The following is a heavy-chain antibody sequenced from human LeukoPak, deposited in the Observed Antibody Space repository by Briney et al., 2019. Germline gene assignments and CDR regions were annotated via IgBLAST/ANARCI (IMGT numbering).Heavy chain of an antibody. J-gene: IGHJ5*02. CDR3: ARHLSSVRIAAAGTYWFDP. V-gene: IGHV4-34*01. D-gene: IGHD6-13*01. Sequence: SETLSLTCAVYGGSFSGYYWSWIRQPPGKGLEWIGEINHSGSTNYNPSLKSRVTISVDTSKNQFSLKLSSVTAADTAVYYCARHLSSVRIAAAGTYWFDPWGQGTLVTVSS. CDR1: GGSFSGYY. CDR2: INHSGST.